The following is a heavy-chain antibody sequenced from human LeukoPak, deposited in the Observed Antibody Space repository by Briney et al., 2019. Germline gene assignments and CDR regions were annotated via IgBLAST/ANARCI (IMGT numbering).Heavy chain of an antibody. J-gene: IGHJ4*02. Sequence: SETLSLTCTVSGGSINSKSYYWGWIRQPPGKGLEWIGSIYYSGSTYYNPSLKSRVTISVDTPKNQFSLKLNSVTAADTAVYYCARGGVSDPIDHWGQGTLVTVSS. CDR2: IYYSGST. D-gene: IGHD2-8*01. CDR3: ARGGVSDPIDH. V-gene: IGHV4-39*07. CDR1: GGSINSKSYY.